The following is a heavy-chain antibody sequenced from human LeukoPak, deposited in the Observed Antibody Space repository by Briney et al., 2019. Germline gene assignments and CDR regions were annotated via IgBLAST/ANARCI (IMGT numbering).Heavy chain of an antibody. Sequence: ASVKVSCKASGYTLRNYDISWVRQAPGQGLEWMGWISVYNGNTNYAQKLQGRVTMTTDTSTSTAYMELRSLRSDDTAVYYCARDRDYEQTFDYWGQGTLVTVSS. CDR3: ARDRDYEQTFDY. CDR1: GYTLRNYD. J-gene: IGHJ4*02. V-gene: IGHV1-18*01. CDR2: ISVYNGNT. D-gene: IGHD4-17*01.